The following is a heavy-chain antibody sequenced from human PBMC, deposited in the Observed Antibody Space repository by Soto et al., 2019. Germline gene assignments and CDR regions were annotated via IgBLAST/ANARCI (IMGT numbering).Heavy chain of an antibody. V-gene: IGHV4-39*02. D-gene: IGHD6-25*01. Sequence: TSETLSLTCTVSGGSISSSSYCWGWLRQPPGKGLEWIGSIYYSGSTYYNPSLKSLVTISADTSKNQFSLKLSSVTAADTAVYYCARESSSAEWFDPWGQGTLVTVSS. J-gene: IGHJ5*02. CDR3: ARESSSAEWFDP. CDR1: GGSISSSSYC. CDR2: IYYSGST.